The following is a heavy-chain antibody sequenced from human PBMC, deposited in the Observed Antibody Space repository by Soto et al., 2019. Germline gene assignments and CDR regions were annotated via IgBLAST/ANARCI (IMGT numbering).Heavy chain of an antibody. D-gene: IGHD3-3*01. Sequence: SETLSLTCTVSGGSISSGDYYWSWIRQPPGKGLEWIGYIYYSGSTYYNPSLKSRVTISVDTSKNQFSLKLSSVTAADTAVYYCARVRSGFYYGMDVWGQGTTVTVSS. CDR2: IYYSGST. CDR3: ARVRSGFYYGMDV. CDR1: GGSISSGDYY. V-gene: IGHV4-30-4*01. J-gene: IGHJ6*02.